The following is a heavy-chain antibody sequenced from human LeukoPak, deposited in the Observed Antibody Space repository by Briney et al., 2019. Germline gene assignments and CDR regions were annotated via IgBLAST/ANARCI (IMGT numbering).Heavy chain of an antibody. CDR2: IYRSGTT. V-gene: IGHV4-4*02. J-gene: IGHJ4*02. Sequence: PSGTLFLTCAVSGGSISSTNWWSWVRRPPGKGLEWIGEIYRSGTTNYKPSLKSRVTISLDKSRSHFSLKLTSVTAADSAVYYCARRSPYSTGWSSYFDYWGQGALVTVSS. D-gene: IGHD6-19*01. CDR1: GGSISSTNW. CDR3: ARRSPYSTGWSSYFDY.